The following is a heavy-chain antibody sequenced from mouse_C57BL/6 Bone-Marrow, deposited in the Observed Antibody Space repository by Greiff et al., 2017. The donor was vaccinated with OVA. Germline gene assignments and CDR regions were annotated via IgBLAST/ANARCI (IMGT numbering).Heavy chain of an antibody. CDR2: ISSGSSTI. CDR3: ARDIYYAMDY. V-gene: IGHV5-17*01. CDR1: GFTFSDYG. Sequence: EVKLMESGGGLVKPGGSLKLSCAASGFTFSDYGMHWVRQAPEKGLEWVAYISSGSSTIYYADTVKGRFTISSDNAKNTLFLQMTRLRSEDTAMYYCARDIYYAMDYWGQGTSVTVSS. J-gene: IGHJ4*01.